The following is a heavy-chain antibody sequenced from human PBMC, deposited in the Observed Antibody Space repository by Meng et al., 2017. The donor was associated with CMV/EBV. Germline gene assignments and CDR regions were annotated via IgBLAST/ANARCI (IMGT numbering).Heavy chain of an antibody. Sequence: SETLSLTCTVSGGSISSSSYYWGWIRQPPGKGLEWIGSIYYSGSTYYNPSLKSRVTISVDTSKNQFSLKLSSVTAADTAVYYCAKVAGSAAAIWGDAFDIWGQGTMVTVSS. CDR2: IYYSGST. CDR1: GGSISSSSYY. D-gene: IGHD2-2*02. J-gene: IGHJ3*02. V-gene: IGHV4-39*07. CDR3: AKVAGSAAAIWGDAFDI.